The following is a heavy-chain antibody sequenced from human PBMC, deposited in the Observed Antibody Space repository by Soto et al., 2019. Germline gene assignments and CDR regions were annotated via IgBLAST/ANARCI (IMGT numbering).Heavy chain of an antibody. CDR2: FDPEDGET. CDR1: GYTLTELS. D-gene: IGHD2-15*01. Sequence: ASVKVSCKVSGYTLTELSMHWVRQAPGKRLEWMGGFDPEDGETIYAQKFQGRVTMTEDTSTNTAYMELRSLRSDDTAVYYCARDGGYCSGGSCIYYYYMDVWGKGTTVTGS. CDR3: ARDGGYCSGGSCIYYYYMDV. J-gene: IGHJ6*03. V-gene: IGHV1-24*01.